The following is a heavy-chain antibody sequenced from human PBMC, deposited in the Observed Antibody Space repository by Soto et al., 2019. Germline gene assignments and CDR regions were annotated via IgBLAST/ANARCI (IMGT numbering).Heavy chain of an antibody. V-gene: IGHV1-3*01. J-gene: IGHJ4*02. CDR2: INAGNGNT. CDR1: GYTFTSYA. CDR3: ARDLLFDY. Sequence: QVQLVQSGAEVKKPGASVKVFCKASGYTFTSYAMHWVRQAPGQRLEWMGWINAGNGNTKYSQKFQGRVTITRDTSASTAYMELSSLRSEDTAVYYCARDLLFDYWGQGTLVTVSS.